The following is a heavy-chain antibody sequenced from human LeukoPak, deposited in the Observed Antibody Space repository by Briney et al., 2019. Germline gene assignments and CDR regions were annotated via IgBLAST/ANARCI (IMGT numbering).Heavy chain of an antibody. D-gene: IGHD3-22*01. CDR1: GGSLISISYY. CDR2: IYYSGST. Sequence: PSETLSLTCSVSGGSLISISYYWGWIRQAPGRGLEWIGNIYYSGSTYYSPSLKSRVTISLDTSKNQFSLKLNSVTAADTAVYYCARQFSESRSPHAKYFQQWGQGTLVTVSS. CDR3: ARQFSESRSPHAKYFQQ. V-gene: IGHV4-39*01. J-gene: IGHJ1*01.